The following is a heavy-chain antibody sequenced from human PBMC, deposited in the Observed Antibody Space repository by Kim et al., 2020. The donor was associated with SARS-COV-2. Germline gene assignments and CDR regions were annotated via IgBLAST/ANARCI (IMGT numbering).Heavy chain of an antibody. CDR3: ARGYYYDSSGYDY. V-gene: IGHV3-30*04. Sequence: GGSLRLSCAASGFTFSSYAMHWVRQAPGKGLEWVAVISYDGSNKYYADSVKGRFTISRDNSKNTLYLQMNSLRAEDTAVYYCARGYYYDSSGYDYWGQGTLGTVSS. D-gene: IGHD3-22*01. CDR1: GFTFSSYA. J-gene: IGHJ4*02. CDR2: ISYDGSNK.